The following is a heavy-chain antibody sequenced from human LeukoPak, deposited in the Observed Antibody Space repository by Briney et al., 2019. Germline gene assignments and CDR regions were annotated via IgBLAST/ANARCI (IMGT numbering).Heavy chain of an antibody. Sequence: GRSLRLSCAASGFTFSTYAMHWVRQAPGKGLEWVALISYDGSHKYYADSVKGRFTISRDNARNSLYLQMDSLRAEDTAVYYCARVQLRVPYDYWGQGTLVTVSS. CDR2: ISYDGSHK. D-gene: IGHD1-1*01. J-gene: IGHJ4*02. V-gene: IGHV3-30-3*01. CDR1: GFTFSTYA. CDR3: ARVQLRVPYDY.